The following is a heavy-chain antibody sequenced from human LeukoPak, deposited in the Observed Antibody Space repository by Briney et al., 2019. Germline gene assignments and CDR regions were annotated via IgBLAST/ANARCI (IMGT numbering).Heavy chain of an antibody. CDR2: ISSSSSYI. CDR1: GFTFSSYS. Sequence: SGGSLRLSCAASGFTFSSYSMNWVRQAPGKGLEWVSSISSSSSYIYYADSVKGRFTISRDNAKNSLYLQMNSLRAEDTAVYYCTRVSSITVMGEEYFQHGGQGTLVTVPS. CDR3: TRVSSITVMGEEYFQH. V-gene: IGHV3-21*01. J-gene: IGHJ1*01. D-gene: IGHD5/OR15-5a*01.